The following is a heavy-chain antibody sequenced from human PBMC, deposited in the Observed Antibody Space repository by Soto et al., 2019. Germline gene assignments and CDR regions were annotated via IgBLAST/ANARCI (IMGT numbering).Heavy chain of an antibody. V-gene: IGHV3-23*01. CDR3: AIHFYYGSGSYYAVDY. J-gene: IGHJ4*02. D-gene: IGHD3-10*01. CDR2: ISASGGST. CDR1: GFTFNKYG. Sequence: EVQLLESGGGLVQPGGSLRLSCVVSGFTFNKYGMNWVRQAPGKGLEWVSGISASGGSTYYADSVKGRFTISRDSSKHTLYLQMNSLRADDTAIYYCAIHFYYGSGSYYAVDYWGQGTLVTVSS.